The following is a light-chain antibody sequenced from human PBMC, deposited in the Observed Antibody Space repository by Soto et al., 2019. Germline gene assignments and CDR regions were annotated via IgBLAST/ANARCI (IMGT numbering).Light chain of an antibody. CDR1: QDISSY. CDR2: VAS. J-gene: IGKJ1*01. Sequence: DIQLTQSPSFLSAAVGDRVTITCRASQDISSYLAWYQQKPGKAPKLLIYVASTLQSGVPSRFSGSGSGTEFTLTISSLQPEDFATYYCQQLNNYPRTFGQGTKVDIK. V-gene: IGKV1-9*01. CDR3: QQLNNYPRT.